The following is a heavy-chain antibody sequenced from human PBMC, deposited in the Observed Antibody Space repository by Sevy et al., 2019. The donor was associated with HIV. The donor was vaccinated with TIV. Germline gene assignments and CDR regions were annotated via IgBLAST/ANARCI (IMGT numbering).Heavy chain of an antibody. V-gene: IGHV5-51*01. CDR1: GYSFTSYW. D-gene: IGHD4-17*01. Sequence: GESVKISCKGSGYSFTSYWNGWVRQMPGKGLEWMGIIYPCDSDTRYSPSFQGQVTISADKSISTAYLQWSSLKASDTAMYYCARTTAGIWYYFDYWGQGTLVTVSS. CDR3: ARTTAGIWYYFDY. CDR2: IYPCDSDT. J-gene: IGHJ4*02.